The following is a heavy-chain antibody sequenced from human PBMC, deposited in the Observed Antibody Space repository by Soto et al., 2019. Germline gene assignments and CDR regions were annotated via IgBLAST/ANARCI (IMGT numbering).Heavy chain of an antibody. CDR3: AAKGITMVRGTFDY. J-gene: IGHJ4*02. V-gene: IGHV1-58*01. CDR1: GFTFTSSA. D-gene: IGHD3-10*01. CDR2: IVVGSGNT. Sequence: SVKVSCKASGFTFTSSAVQWVRQARGQRLEWIGWIVVGSGNTNYAQKFQERVTITRDMSTSTAYMELSSLRSEDTAVYYCAAKGITMVRGTFDYWGQGTLVTVSS.